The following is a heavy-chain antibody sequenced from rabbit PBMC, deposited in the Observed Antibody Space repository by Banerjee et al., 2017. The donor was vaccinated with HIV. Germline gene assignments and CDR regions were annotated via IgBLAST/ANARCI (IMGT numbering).Heavy chain of an antibody. CDR3: ARNDGTTDGGYGL. CDR2: IDTGSGGT. D-gene: IGHD1-1*01. Sequence: QSLEESGGDLVKPGASLTLTCTASGFSFSSSYYMCWVRQAPGKGLEWIGCIDTGSGGTYYASWAKGRFTISKTSSTTVTLQMTSLTVADTATYFCARNDGTTDGGYGLWGPGTLVTVS. V-gene: IGHV1S40*01. CDR1: GFSFSSSYY. J-gene: IGHJ4*01.